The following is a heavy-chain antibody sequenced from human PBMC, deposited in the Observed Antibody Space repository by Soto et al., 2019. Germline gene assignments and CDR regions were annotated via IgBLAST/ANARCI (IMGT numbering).Heavy chain of an antibody. Sequence: RLVQSGPEVKKPGASITVSCKTSGDTFTNFGLSWVRRAPGQGLEWMGWIATYNSNRNYAQKFQGRLTLTTDTSTSTAYMELKSLRYDDTAVYYCATVLRGVVNWFDPWGQGTLVTVSS. CDR1: GDTFTNFG. CDR2: IATYNSNR. CDR3: ATVLRGVVNWFDP. J-gene: IGHJ5*02. V-gene: IGHV1-18*01. D-gene: IGHD3-10*01.